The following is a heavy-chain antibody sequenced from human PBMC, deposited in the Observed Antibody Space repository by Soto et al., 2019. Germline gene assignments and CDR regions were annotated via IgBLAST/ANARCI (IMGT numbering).Heavy chain of an antibody. CDR2: TYYRSKWYN. CDR3: ARGGGYDHYYYYGMDV. Sequence: SQTLSLTCAISGDSVSSNSAAWNWIRQSPSRGLEWLGRTYYRSKWYNDYAVSVRSRITINPDTSKNQFSLQLNSVTPEDTAVYYCARGGGYDHYYYYGMDVWGQGTTVTVSS. V-gene: IGHV6-1*01. CDR1: GDSVSSNSAA. D-gene: IGHD5-12*01. J-gene: IGHJ6*02.